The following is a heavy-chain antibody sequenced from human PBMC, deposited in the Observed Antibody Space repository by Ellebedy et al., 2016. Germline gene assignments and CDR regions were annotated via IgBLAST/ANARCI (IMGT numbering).Heavy chain of an antibody. D-gene: IGHD2-21*01. J-gene: IGHJ4*02. V-gene: IGHV5-51*01. Sequence: GESLKISCKGSGYSFTSYWIGWVRQMPGKGLEWMGIIYPDDSDTRYSPSFQGQVTISADKSISTAYLQWSSLKASDTDMYYCARLAYCGGDCYSRGFDYWGQGTLVTVSS. CDR1: GYSFTSYW. CDR3: ARLAYCGGDCYSRGFDY. CDR2: IYPDDSDT.